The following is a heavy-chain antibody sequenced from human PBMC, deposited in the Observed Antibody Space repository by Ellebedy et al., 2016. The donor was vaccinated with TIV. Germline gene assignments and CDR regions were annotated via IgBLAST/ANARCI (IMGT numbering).Heavy chain of an antibody. D-gene: IGHD3-9*01. CDR2: IYYSWST. CDR3: AREMGYDTLTGNYGMDV. Sequence: LRLSCTVSGGSISSGGYYWSWIRQLPGKGLEWIGYIYYSWSTYYNPSLRSRVTISVETSKNQFSLKLSSVTAADTAVYYCAREMGYDTLTGNYGMDVWGQGTTVTVSS. J-gene: IGHJ6*02. V-gene: IGHV4-31*03. CDR1: GGSISSGGYY.